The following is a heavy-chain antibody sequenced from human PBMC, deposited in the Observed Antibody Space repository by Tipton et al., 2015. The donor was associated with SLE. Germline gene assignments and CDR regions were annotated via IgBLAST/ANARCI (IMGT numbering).Heavy chain of an antibody. V-gene: IGHV3-48*03. J-gene: IGHJ3*02. CDR2: ISSSGSTI. CDR3: ARLRVTAGPRGAFNI. D-gene: IGHD5-18*01. CDR1: GFTFSSYE. Sequence: SLRLSCAASGFTFSSYEMNWVRQAPGKGLEWVSYISSSGSTIYYADSVKGRFTISRDNAKNSLYLQMNGLRAEDTAVYYCARLRVTAGPRGAFNIWGQGTMVTVSS.